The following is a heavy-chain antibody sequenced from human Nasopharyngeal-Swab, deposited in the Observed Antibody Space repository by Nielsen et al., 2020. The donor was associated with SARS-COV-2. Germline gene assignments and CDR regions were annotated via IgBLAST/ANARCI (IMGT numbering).Heavy chain of an antibody. V-gene: IGHV3-9*01. J-gene: IGHJ3*01. CDR2: ITWNSGSI. D-gene: IGHD2-8*01. Sequence: GGSLRLSCEASGFLFDDYAMHWVRQAPGKGLEWVSGITWNSGSIGYADSVEGRFTISRDNAKNSLYLQMNSLRLEDTAFYYCAKDLHAYNSVYSFDVWGQGTMVTVSS. CDR1: GFLFDDYA. CDR3: AKDLHAYNSVYSFDV.